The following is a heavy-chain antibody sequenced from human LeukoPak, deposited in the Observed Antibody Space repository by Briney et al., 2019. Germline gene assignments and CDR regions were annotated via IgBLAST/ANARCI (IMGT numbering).Heavy chain of an antibody. CDR1: GYTFTSYA. V-gene: IGHV1-3*01. Sequence: ASVKVSCKASGYTFTSYAMHWVRQAPGQRLQWMGWINAVNGNTKCSQKFQGRVTITKDTSASTTYMELSSLRSEDTAVYYCATRDYYDSSGFDYWGQGTLVTVSS. CDR3: ATRDYYDSSGFDY. J-gene: IGHJ4*02. CDR2: INAVNGNT. D-gene: IGHD3-22*01.